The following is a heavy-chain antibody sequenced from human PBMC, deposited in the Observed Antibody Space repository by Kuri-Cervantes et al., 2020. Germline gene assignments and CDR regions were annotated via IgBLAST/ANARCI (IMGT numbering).Heavy chain of an antibody. CDR1: GFTFSNDW. V-gene: IGHV3-30*02. CDR3: AKDPSVGANAPYYFYYMDI. J-gene: IGHJ6*03. CDR2: TWYDGSQT. D-gene: IGHD4/OR15-4a*01. Sequence: GESLKISCAASGFTFSNDWMHWVRQAPGKGLEWLAITWYDGSQTYYADSVKGRFTISRDNSNKMLYLQMNSLRAEDTAVYYCAKDPSVGANAPYYFYYMDIWGKGTTVTVSS.